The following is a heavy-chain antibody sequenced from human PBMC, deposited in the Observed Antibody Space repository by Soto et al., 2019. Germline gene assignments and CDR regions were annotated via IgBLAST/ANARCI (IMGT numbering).Heavy chain of an antibody. J-gene: IGHJ4*02. V-gene: IGHV4-34*01. CDR3: ARGWGRIFDY. CDR2: INHSRST. D-gene: IGHD7-27*01. Sequence: QVQLQQWGAGLLKPSETLSLTCAVYGGSFSGYYWSWIRQPPGKGLEWIGEINHSRSTNYNPSLKRRVTISVDTSKHQFSLKLSSVTAADTAVYYCARGWGRIFDYWGQGTLVTVSS. CDR1: GGSFSGYY.